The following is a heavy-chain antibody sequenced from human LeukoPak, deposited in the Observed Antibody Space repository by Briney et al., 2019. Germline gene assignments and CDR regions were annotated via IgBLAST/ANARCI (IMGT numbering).Heavy chain of an antibody. J-gene: IGHJ6*04. Sequence: GGSLRLSCAASGFTFSSYEMNGVRQAPGKGLEWVSYISSSGSTMYYADSVKGRFTMSRDNAKNSLYLQMTSLRAEDTAVYYCAELGITMIGGVWGKGTTVTISS. V-gene: IGHV3-48*03. D-gene: IGHD3-10*02. CDR2: ISSSGSTM. CDR3: AELGITMIGGV. CDR1: GFTFSSYE.